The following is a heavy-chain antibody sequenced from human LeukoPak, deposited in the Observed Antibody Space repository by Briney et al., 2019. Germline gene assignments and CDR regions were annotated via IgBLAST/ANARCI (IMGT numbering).Heavy chain of an antibody. CDR1: GGSISGYY. CDR2: IHYSGRA. CDR3: ARFGVDYDMGV. Sequence: SEPLSLTCTVSGGSISGYYWTWVRQPPGKGLEGIGQIHYSGRADYNPSLKSRITISVDTSKNQMSLKLTSVTAADTAIYYCARFGVDYDMGVWGQGTTVTVSS. J-gene: IGHJ6*02. V-gene: IGHV4-59*01. D-gene: IGHD3-16*01.